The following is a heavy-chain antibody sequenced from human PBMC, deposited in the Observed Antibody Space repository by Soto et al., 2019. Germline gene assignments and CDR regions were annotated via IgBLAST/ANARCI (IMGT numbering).Heavy chain of an antibody. CDR2: RWNDGSNE. J-gene: IGHJ4*02. D-gene: IGHD3-22*01. CDR3: ARDQTDSGGYSDS. Sequence: ESGGGVVQPGGSLRLSCEASGFNFSSYGIHWVRQAPGKGLEWVAIRWNDGSNEYYADSVKGRFTISRDNSKNTVYLQVSKLRAEDTAVYFCARDQTDSGGYSDSWGQGTLVTVSS. V-gene: IGHV3-33*01. CDR1: GFNFSSYG.